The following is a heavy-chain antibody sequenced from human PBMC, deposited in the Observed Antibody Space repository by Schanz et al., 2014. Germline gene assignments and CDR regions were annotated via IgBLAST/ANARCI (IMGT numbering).Heavy chain of an antibody. Sequence: EVHLLESGGGLVQPGGSLRLSCTASGFTFSSYSMNWVRQPPGRGLEWVSYIGNGGVTIYYADSVKGRFTMSRDNAKNSVFLQMNSLRAEDTAVYYCVRDSFFAFDYWGQGTLVTVSS. CDR3: VRDSFFAFDY. D-gene: IGHD3-3*01. CDR2: IGNGGVTI. V-gene: IGHV3-48*01. J-gene: IGHJ4*02. CDR1: GFTFSSYS.